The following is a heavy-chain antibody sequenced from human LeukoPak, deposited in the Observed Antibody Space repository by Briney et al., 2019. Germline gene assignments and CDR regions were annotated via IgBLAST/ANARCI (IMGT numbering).Heavy chain of an antibody. Sequence: PSETLSLTCAVYGGSFSGYYWSWIRQPPGKGLEWIGEINHSGSTNYNPSLKSRVTISVDTSKNQFSLKLSSVTAADTAVYYCARGDDDYGGKWSYNWFDPWGQGTLVTVSS. D-gene: IGHD4-23*01. CDR1: GGSFSGYY. J-gene: IGHJ5*02. V-gene: IGHV4-34*01. CDR3: ARGDDDYGGKWSYNWFDP. CDR2: INHSGST.